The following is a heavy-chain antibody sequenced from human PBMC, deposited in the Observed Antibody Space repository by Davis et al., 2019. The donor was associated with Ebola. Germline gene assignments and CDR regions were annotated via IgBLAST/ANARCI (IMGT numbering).Heavy chain of an antibody. J-gene: IGHJ4*02. V-gene: IGHV3-66*02. CDR1: GFTFSAYA. D-gene: IGHD3-16*01. CDR3: ARDLSWAGYFDD. Sequence: GESLKISCAASGFTFSAYAMNWVRQAPGKGLEWVAVIQSGGGTYYADSVKGRFTISRDNSKNTLYLQMNSLRVEDTAVYYCARDLSWAGYFDDWGQGTLVTVSS. CDR2: IQSGGGT.